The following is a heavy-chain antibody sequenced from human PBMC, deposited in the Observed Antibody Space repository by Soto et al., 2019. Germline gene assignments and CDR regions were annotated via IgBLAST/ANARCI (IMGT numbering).Heavy chain of an antibody. CDR1: GYTFTSYG. Sequence: QVQLVQSGAEVKKPGASVKVSCKASGYTFTSYGISWVRQAPGQGLERLGWISAYNGNTNYAQKLQGRVTMTRDTSTSRAYMELRSLRSDDSAVYYWARRAWENSDAFDIWGQVTMVTVSA. V-gene: IGHV1-18*04. D-gene: IGHD1-26*01. J-gene: IGHJ3*02. CDR3: ARRAWENSDAFDI. CDR2: ISAYNGNT.